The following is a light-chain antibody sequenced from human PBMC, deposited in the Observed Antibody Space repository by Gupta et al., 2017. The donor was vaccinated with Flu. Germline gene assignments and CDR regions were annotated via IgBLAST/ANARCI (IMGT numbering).Light chain of an antibody. CDR2: AAS. Sequence: DVQLTQSPSFLSASVGDRVTITCGASQGISRYLAWYQQKPGKAPNLLIYAASTLRSGVPSRFSGSESGPEFTLTVSSLQPEDFATYYCQQRDNFPLTFGRGTKVEIK. J-gene: IGKJ4*01. CDR3: QQRDNFPLT. CDR1: QGISRY. V-gene: IGKV1-9*01.